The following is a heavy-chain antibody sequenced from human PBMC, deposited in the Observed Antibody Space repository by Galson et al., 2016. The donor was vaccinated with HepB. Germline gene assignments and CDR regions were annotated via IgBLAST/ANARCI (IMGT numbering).Heavy chain of an antibody. CDR1: GSSFTSYW. V-gene: IGHV5-51*01. J-gene: IGHJ3*02. Sequence: QSGAEVKKPGESLKISCQGSGSSFTSYWIAWVRQMPGKGLEFMGIIHPTDSDTSYSPSFQGQGTFSVDKSISTAYVHWASLKASDTAIYYCARGVLGTRGACNIWGPGTMVTVSS. CDR2: IHPTDSDT. CDR3: ARGVLGTRGACNI. D-gene: IGHD2-8*02.